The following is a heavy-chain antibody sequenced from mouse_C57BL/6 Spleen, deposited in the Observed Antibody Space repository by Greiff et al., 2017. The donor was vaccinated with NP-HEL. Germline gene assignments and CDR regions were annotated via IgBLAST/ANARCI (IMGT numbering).Heavy chain of an antibody. Sequence: VQLQQPGAELVRPGSSVKPSCKASGYTFTSYWMHWVKQRPIQGLEWIGNIDPSDSETHYNQKFKDKATLTVDKSSSTAYMQLSSLTSEDSAVYYCARSLYGYHYFDYWGQGTTLTVSS. D-gene: IGHD2-2*01. J-gene: IGHJ2*01. CDR1: GYTFTSYW. CDR2: IDPSDSET. CDR3: ARSLYGYHYFDY. V-gene: IGHV1-52*01.